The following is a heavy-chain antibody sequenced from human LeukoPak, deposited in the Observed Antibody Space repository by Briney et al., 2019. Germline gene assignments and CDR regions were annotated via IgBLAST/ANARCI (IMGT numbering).Heavy chain of an antibody. CDR3: ASGPFATHDFWNSNDY. V-gene: IGHV1-8*01. D-gene: IGHD3-3*01. Sequence: EASVKVSCKASGYTFTSYDINWVRQATGQGLEWMGWMNPNSGNTGYAQKFQGRVTMTRNTSISTAYMELSSLRSEDTAVYYCASGPFATHDFWNSNDYWGQGTLVTVSS. CDR2: MNPNSGNT. CDR1: GYTFTSYD. J-gene: IGHJ4*02.